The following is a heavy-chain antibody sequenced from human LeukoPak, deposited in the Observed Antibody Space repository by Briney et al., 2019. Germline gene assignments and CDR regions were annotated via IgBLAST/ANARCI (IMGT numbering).Heavy chain of an antibody. Sequence: GGSLRLSCAASGFTFSSAWMSWVRQAPGKGLEWVANIKQDGSEKYYVDSVKGRFTISRDNAKNSLYLQMNSLRADDTAVYHCARGGTTFEKWGQGTLVTVSS. CDR3: ARGGTTFEK. D-gene: IGHD2/OR15-2a*01. CDR2: IKQDGSEK. V-gene: IGHV3-7*01. CDR1: GFTFSSAW. J-gene: IGHJ4*02.